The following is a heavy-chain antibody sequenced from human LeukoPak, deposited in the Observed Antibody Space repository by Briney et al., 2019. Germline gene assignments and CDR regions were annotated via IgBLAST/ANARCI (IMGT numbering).Heavy chain of an antibody. J-gene: IGHJ3*02. CDR1: GGSISSSY. D-gene: IGHD1-26*01. CDR2: IYYSGST. Sequence: SETLSLTCTVSGGSISSSYWSWIRQPPGKGLEWIGYIYYSGSTNYNPSLKSRVAISVDTSKNQVSLRLSSVTAADTAVYYCARGGSIVGATPHDAFDIWGQGTVVTVS. CDR3: ARGGSIVGATPHDAFDI. V-gene: IGHV4-59*01.